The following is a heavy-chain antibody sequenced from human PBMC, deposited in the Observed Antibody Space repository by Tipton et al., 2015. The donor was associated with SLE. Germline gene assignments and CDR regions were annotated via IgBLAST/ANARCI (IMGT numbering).Heavy chain of an antibody. CDR3: ARGRRPVIRYLDGPKGAFFDS. V-gene: IGHV4-34*01. CDR1: GGSFNGHY. J-gene: IGHJ4*02. Sequence: TLSLTCAVYGGSFNGHYWNWFRQFQGKGLQWIGESNESGITHYNSSLKSRVTISVDTSKNQFTLKLSSVTAADTALYYCARGRRPVIRYLDGPKGAFFDSWGQGTLVTVSS. CDR2: SNESGIT. D-gene: IGHD3-9*01.